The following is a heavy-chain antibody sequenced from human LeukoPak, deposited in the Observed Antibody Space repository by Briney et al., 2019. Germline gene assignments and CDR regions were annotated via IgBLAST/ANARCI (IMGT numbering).Heavy chain of an antibody. CDR2: INPSGGST. Sequence: ASVKVSCKASGYTFTSYYMHWVRQAPGQGLEWMGTINPSGGSTSYAQKFQGRVTMTRDTSTSTVYMELSSLRSEDTAVYYCARDRSLKRYCTNGVCYTKGWFDPWGQGTLVTVSS. D-gene: IGHD2-8*01. CDR3: ARDRSLKRYCTNGVCYTKGWFDP. CDR1: GYTFTSYY. J-gene: IGHJ5*02. V-gene: IGHV1-46*01.